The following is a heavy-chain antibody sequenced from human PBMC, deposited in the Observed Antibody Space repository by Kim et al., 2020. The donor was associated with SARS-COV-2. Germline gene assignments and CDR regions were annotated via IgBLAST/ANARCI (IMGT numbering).Heavy chain of an antibody. J-gene: IGHJ6*02. CDR3: ARGGVPYGDYGYYYGMDV. D-gene: IGHD4-17*01. CDR1: GGSFSGYY. Sequence: SETLSLTCAVYGGSFSGYYWIWIRQPPGKGLEWIGEINHSGSTNYNPSLKSRVTISVDTSKNQFSLKLSSVTAADTAVYYCARGGVPYGDYGYYYGMDVWGQGTTVTVSS. CDR2: INHSGST. V-gene: IGHV4-34*01.